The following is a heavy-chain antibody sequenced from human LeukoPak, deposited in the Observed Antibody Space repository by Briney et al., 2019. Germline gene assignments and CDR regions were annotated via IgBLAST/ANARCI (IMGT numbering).Heavy chain of an antibody. V-gene: IGHV3-21*01. Sequence: TGGSLRLSCAASGFAFSSYSMGWVRQAPGKGLEWVSSISSSGTYIHYADSVMGRFTISRDQAKNSLYLQMNSLRAEDTAVYYCARDAGAYSSSWYADCWGQGTLVTVSS. CDR1: GFAFSSYS. CDR3: ARDAGAYSSSWYADC. J-gene: IGHJ4*02. CDR2: ISSSGTYI. D-gene: IGHD6-13*01.